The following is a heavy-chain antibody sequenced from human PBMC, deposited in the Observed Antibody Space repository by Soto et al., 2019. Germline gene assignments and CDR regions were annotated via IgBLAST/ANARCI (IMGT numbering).Heavy chain of an antibody. J-gene: IGHJ4*02. V-gene: IGHV3-30*03. CDR3: ASTAYERRSY. CDR1: GFTFSNYG. D-gene: IGHD6-25*01. CDR2: ISYEGSNK. Sequence: QVQLVESGGGVVQPGRSLRLSCAVSGFTFSNYGMNWVRQAPGKGLEWVAVISYEGSNKYYADSVKGRFTISRDNSKNTLYLQMNSLRVEDTDVFFCASTAYERRSYWGQGTLVTVSS.